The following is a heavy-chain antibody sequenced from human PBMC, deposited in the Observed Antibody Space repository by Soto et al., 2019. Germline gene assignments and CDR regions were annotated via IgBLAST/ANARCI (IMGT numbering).Heavy chain of an antibody. Sequence: SVKVSCKASGFTFTSSAMQWVRQARGQRLEWIGWIVVGSGNTNYAQKFQERVTMTRDMSTSTAYMELRSLRSDVTAVHYCAREYYYGSGPWYWGKGTLVTVSS. CDR2: IVVGSGNT. D-gene: IGHD3-10*01. CDR3: AREYYYGSGPWY. V-gene: IGHV1-58*02. CDR1: GFTFTSSA. J-gene: IGHJ4*02.